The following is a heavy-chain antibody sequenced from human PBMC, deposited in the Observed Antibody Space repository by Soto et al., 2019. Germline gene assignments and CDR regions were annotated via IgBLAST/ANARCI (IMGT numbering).Heavy chain of an antibody. V-gene: IGHV1-58*02. CDR2: IVVGSGNT. J-gene: IGHJ6*03. Sequence: SVKVSCKASGFTFTSSAMQWVRQARGQRLEWIGWIVVGSGNTNYAQKFRERVTITRDMSTSTAYMELSSLRSEDTAVYYCAASASSPTLYYYYYYMDVWGKGTTVTVSS. CDR3: AASASSPTLYYYYYYMDV. CDR1: GFTFTSSA. D-gene: IGHD2-15*01.